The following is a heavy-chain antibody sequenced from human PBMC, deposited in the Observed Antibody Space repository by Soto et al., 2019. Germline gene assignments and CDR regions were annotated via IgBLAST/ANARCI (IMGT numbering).Heavy chain of an antibody. CDR3: ARGHCSSTNCFYEILDF. V-gene: IGHV4-61*01. CDR2: IYYSGNT. D-gene: IGHD2-2*01. CDR1: GGSISSGPSY. J-gene: IGHJ4*02. Sequence: SETLSLTCTVSGGSISSGPSYWSWIRQPPGKGLEWIGYIYYSGNTHYNPSLRSRVTISVDTSKNQFSLKLSSVTAADTAVYYCARGHCSSTNCFYEILDFWGQGVLVTVSS.